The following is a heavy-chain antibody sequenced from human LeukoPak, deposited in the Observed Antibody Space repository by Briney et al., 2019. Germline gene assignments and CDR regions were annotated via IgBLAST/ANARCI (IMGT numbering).Heavy chain of an antibody. D-gene: IGHD6-13*01. CDR2: THGGFSDT. V-gene: IGHV5-51*01. CDR1: GFTFSNHW. J-gene: IGHJ4*02. CDR3: ARHAEYSDSWTEYYFDY. Sequence: GESLKISCKTSGFTFSNHWIGWVRQMPGKGLEWMGITHGGFSDTRYSPSFQGQVTISADKSISTAYLQWSSLKASDTAMYYCARHAEYSDSWTEYYFDYWGQGTLVTVSS.